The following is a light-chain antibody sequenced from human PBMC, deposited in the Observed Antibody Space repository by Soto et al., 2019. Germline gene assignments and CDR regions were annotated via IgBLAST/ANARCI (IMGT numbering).Light chain of an antibody. CDR2: DAS. J-gene: IGKJ4*01. V-gene: IGKV1-33*01. Sequence: DIQMTQSPSSLSASVGDTVTITCQASRDISDSLNWYQQRAGQAPKLLIFDASNVQSGGPARFSGSGTETSFILTISSLQPEDFATYYCQQYDDPLTCGGGTKVEIK. CDR3: QQYDDPLT. CDR1: RDISDS.